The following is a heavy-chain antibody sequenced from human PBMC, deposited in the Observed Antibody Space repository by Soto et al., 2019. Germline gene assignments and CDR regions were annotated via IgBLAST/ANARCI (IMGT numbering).Heavy chain of an antibody. D-gene: IGHD3-10*01. V-gene: IGHV3-30-3*01. J-gene: IGHJ6*02. CDR3: ARDSTVGSGSSTYYYGMDV. CDR2: ISYDGSNK. Sequence: VQLVESGGGVVQPGRSLRLSCAASGFTFSSYAMHWVRQAPGKGLEWVAVISYDGSNKYYADSVKGRFTISRDNSKNTLYLQMNSLRAEDTAVYYCARDSTVGSGSSTYYYGMDVWGQGTTVTVSS. CDR1: GFTFSSYA.